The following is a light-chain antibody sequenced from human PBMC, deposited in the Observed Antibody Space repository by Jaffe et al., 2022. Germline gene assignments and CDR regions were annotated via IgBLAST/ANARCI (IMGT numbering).Light chain of an antibody. CDR3: QQSYNTPRT. CDR2: TAS. J-gene: IGKJ2*02. V-gene: IGKV1-39*01. Sequence: DIQMTQFPSSLSASVGDRVTITCRASQSISTYLNWYQQKPGKAPKSLIYTASTLQTGVPSRFSGSGSGTDFTLTISSLQPEDFATYYCQQSYNTPRTFGQGTNLEIK. CDR1: QSISTY.